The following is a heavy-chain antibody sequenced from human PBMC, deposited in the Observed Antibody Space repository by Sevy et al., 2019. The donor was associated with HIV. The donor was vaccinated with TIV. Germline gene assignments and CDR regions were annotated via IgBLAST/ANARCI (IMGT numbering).Heavy chain of an antibody. CDR2: ILYDGGNK. Sequence: GGSLRLSCAASGFTFSSYGMHWVRQAPGKGLEWVAVILYDGGNKYYADSVKGRFTISRDNSKNTLYLQMNSLRAGDTAVCYCARGLAALPGYYYGMDVWGQGTAVTVSS. CDR3: ARGLAALPGYYYGMDV. D-gene: IGHD6-6*01. V-gene: IGHV3-30*03. J-gene: IGHJ6*02. CDR1: GFTFSSYG.